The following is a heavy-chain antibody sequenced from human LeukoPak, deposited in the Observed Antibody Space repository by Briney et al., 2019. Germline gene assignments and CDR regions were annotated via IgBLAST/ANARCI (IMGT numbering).Heavy chain of an antibody. V-gene: IGHV1-2*02. CDR3: ARDIVVVTAIQGRFDY. Sequence: ASVKVSCKASGYTFTGYYMQWVRQAPGQGLEWMGWINPNSGGTNYAQKFQGRVTMTRDTSISTAYMELSRLRSDDTAVYYCARDIVVVTAIQGRFDYWGQGTLVTVSS. CDR1: GYTFTGYY. CDR2: INPNSGGT. J-gene: IGHJ4*02. D-gene: IGHD2-21*02.